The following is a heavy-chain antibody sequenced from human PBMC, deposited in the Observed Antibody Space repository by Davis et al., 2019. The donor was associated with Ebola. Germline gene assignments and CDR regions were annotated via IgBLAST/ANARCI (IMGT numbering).Heavy chain of an antibody. V-gene: IGHV1-18*01. CDR1: GYTFTSYG. Sequence: ASVKVSCKASGYTFTSYGISWVRQAPGQGLEWMGWISAYNGNTNYAQKLQGRVTMTTDTSTSTAYMELSRLRSDDTAVYYCARRGSSSSGHYYYYGMDVWGQGTTVTVSS. J-gene: IGHJ6*02. CDR3: ARRGSSSSGHYYYYGMDV. CDR2: ISAYNGNT. D-gene: IGHD6-6*01.